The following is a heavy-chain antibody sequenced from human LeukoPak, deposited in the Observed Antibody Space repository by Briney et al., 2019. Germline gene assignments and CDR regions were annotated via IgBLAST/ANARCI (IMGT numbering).Heavy chain of an antibody. D-gene: IGHD3-22*01. CDR1: GGTFSSYA. CDR3: ARAYYDSSSYNHAFDI. CDR2: IIPIFGTA. J-gene: IGHJ3*02. Sequence: ASVKVSCKASGGTFSSYAISWVRQAPGQGLEWMGGIIPIFGTANYAQKFQGRVTITADESTSTAYMELSRLRAEDTAVYYCARAYYDSSSYNHAFDIWGQGTMVTVSS. V-gene: IGHV1-69*13.